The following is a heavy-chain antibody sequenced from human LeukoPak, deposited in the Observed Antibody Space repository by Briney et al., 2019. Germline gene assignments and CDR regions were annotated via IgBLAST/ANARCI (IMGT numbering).Heavy chain of an antibody. Sequence: SETLSLTCTVSGGSISSYYWGWIRQPPGKELEWIGNIYYSGSTYYNPSLKSRVTISVDTSQNQFSLSLSSVTAADTAVYYCARQVDTAMIYYYMDVWGKGTTVTVSS. D-gene: IGHD5-18*01. CDR2: IYYSGST. CDR1: GGSISSYY. J-gene: IGHJ6*03. CDR3: ARQVDTAMIYYYMDV. V-gene: IGHV4-39*01.